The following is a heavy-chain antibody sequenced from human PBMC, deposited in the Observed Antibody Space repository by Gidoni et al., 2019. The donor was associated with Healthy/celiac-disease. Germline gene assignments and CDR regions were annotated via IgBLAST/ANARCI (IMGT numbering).Heavy chain of an antibody. V-gene: IGHV4-39*01. CDR3: ARHRDSSGYYSPGPDY. Sequence: QLQLQESGPGLVKPSETLSLTCTVPGGSISSSSYYWGWIRQPPGKGLEWIGSISYSGSTYYNPSLKSRVTISVDTSKNQFSLKLSSVTAADTAVYYCARHRDSSGYYSPGPDYWGQGTLVTVSS. J-gene: IGHJ4*02. D-gene: IGHD3-22*01. CDR1: GGSISSSSYY. CDR2: ISYSGST.